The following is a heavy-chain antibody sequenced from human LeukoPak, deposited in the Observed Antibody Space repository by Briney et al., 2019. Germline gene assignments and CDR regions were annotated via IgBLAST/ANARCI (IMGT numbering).Heavy chain of an antibody. J-gene: IGHJ3*01. Sequence: GGSLRLSCAASGFTFSSYSMDWVRQAPGKGLEWVSYIISSGSAIYYADSVQGRFTISRDNAKNSLFLQVNSLRAEDTAVYYCARDRQDDAYDVWGQGTMVTVSS. CDR1: GFTFSSYS. CDR3: ARDRQDDAYDV. D-gene: IGHD6-6*01. CDR2: IISSGSAI. V-gene: IGHV3-48*01.